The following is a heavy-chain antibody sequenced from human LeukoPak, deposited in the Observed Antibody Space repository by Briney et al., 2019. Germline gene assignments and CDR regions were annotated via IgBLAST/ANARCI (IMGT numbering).Heavy chain of an antibody. CDR2: ISHDGTVQ. V-gene: IGHV3-30*03. J-gene: IGHJ4*02. CDR3: ARDMRAAGNYFDY. CDR1: GFTFSSYG. D-gene: IGHD6-13*01. Sequence: GGSLRLSCAASGFTFSSYGMQWVRQAPGKGLEWVAVISHDGTVQHYADSVKGRFTISRDNSDNTLYLQMNSLRDEDTAVYYCARDMRAAGNYFDYWGQGTLVTVSS.